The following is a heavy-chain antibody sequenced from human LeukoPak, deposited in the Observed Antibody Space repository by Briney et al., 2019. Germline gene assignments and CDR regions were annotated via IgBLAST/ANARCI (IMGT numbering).Heavy chain of an antibody. D-gene: IGHD1-26*01. CDR3: AKDISGGIVGARYHFDY. V-gene: IGHV3-43*02. CDR1: GFTFDDYA. Sequence: GGSLRLSCAASGFTFDDYAMHWVRQAPGKGLEWVSLISGDGGSTYYADSVKGRFTISRDNSKNSLYLQMNSLRTEDTALYYCAKDISGGIVGARYHFDYWGQGTLVTVSS. CDR2: ISGDGGST. J-gene: IGHJ4*02.